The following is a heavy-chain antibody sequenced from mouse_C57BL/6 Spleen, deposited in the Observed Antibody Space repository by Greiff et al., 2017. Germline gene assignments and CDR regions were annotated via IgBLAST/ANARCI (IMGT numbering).Heavy chain of an antibody. V-gene: IGHV2-5*01. CDR1: GFSLTSYG. CDR2: IWRGGST. CDR3: AKGGYDYLHAMDY. Sequence: QVQLKESGPGLVQPSQSLSITCTVSGFSLTSYGVHWVRQSPGKGLEWLGVIWRGGSTDYNAAFMSRLSITKDNSKSQVFFKMNSLQADDTAIYYCAKGGYDYLHAMDYWGQGTSVTVSS. D-gene: IGHD2-4*01. J-gene: IGHJ4*01.